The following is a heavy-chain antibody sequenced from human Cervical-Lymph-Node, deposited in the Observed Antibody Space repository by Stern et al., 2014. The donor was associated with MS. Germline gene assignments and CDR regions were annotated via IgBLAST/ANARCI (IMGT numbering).Heavy chain of an antibody. CDR1: GGTFSSYA. Sequence: VQLLESGAEVKKPGSSVKVSCKASGGTFSSYAISWVRQAPGQGLEWMGGIIPIFGTANYAQKFQGRVTITADESTSTAYMELSSLRSEDTAVYYCAREGAYYYDSSGSCDYWGQGTLVTVSS. J-gene: IGHJ4*02. V-gene: IGHV1-69*01. CDR3: AREGAYYYDSSGSCDY. CDR2: IIPIFGTA. D-gene: IGHD3-22*01.